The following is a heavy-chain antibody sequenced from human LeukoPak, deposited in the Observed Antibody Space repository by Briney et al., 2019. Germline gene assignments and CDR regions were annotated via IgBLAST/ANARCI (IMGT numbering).Heavy chain of an antibody. CDR2: IGNSGSTT. D-gene: IGHD6-19*01. Sequence: GGSLRLSCAASGFTFSNYGLSWVRQAPGKGLEWVSGIGNSGSTTYYADSVKGRFTISRDNSKNTLYLQMNSLRAEDTAVYYCAKLGGGVTVTGLRYFDYWGQGTLVTVSS. V-gene: IGHV3-23*01. J-gene: IGHJ4*02. CDR3: AKLGGGVTVTGLRYFDY. CDR1: GFTFSNYG.